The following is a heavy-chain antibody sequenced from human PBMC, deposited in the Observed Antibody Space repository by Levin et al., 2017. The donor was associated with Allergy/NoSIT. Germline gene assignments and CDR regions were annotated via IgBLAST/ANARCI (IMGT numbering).Heavy chain of an antibody. CDR2: ISDRGDNA. CDR3: ANRGWLES. V-gene: IGHV3-23*01. J-gene: IGHJ5*01. CDR1: GFTFSSQT. Sequence: GGSLRLSCAASGFTFSSQTMSWVRQTPGKGLQWVSAISDRGDNAYYADSVRGRFTISRDNSKNTLFLHMNSLRVEGTAVYYCANRGWLESWGQGTLVTVSS.